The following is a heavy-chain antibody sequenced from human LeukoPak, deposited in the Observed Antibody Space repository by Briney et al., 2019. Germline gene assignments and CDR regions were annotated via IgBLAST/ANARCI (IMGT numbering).Heavy chain of an antibody. Sequence: PGGSLRLSCAASGFTFSSYNMNWARQAPGKGLEWVSSISSNTSYRYYADSVKGRFTISRDNAKNSLYLQMNSLRAEDTAVYYCARGGDAGRYWYFDLWGRGTLVTVSS. CDR3: ARGGDAGRYWYFDL. CDR1: GFTFSSYN. CDR2: ISSNTSYR. D-gene: IGHD7-27*01. V-gene: IGHV3-21*01. J-gene: IGHJ2*01.